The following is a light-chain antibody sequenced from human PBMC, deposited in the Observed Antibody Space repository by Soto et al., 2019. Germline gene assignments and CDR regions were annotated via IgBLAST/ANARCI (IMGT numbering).Light chain of an antibody. CDR1: SSDVGDYNY. CDR2: EVS. V-gene: IGLV2-8*01. J-gene: IGLJ1*01. CDR3: SSYAGSNNLYV. Sequence: LTQPPSASGSPGQSVTISCTGTSSDVGDYNYVSWYQQHPGRAPKLMIYEVSKRPSGVPDRFSGSKSGNTASLTVSGLQAEDEADYYCSSYAGSNNLYVFGTGTKVTV.